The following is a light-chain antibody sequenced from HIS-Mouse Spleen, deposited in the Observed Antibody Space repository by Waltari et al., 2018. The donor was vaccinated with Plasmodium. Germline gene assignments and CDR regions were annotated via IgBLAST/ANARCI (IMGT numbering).Light chain of an antibody. Sequence: QSVLTQPPPASGTPGQRVTISCSGSSPNLGSNYVCWYQQLPVTAPKLLIYRNNQRPSGVPDRFSGSKSGTSASLAISGLRSEDEADYYCAAWDDSLSGPVFGGGTKLTVL. CDR2: RNN. CDR3: AAWDDSLSGPV. J-gene: IGLJ2*01. CDR1: SPNLGSNY. V-gene: IGLV1-47*01.